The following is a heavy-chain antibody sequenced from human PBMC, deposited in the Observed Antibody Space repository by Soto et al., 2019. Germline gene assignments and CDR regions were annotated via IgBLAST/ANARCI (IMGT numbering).Heavy chain of an antibody. CDR3: EKGKQLANFDY. D-gene: IGHD6-6*01. V-gene: IGHV3-23*01. CDR1: GFTFSSYA. CDR2: ISGSGGST. J-gene: IGHJ4*02. Sequence: EVQLLESGGGLVQPGGSLRLSCAASGFTFSSYAMSWVRQAPGKGLEWVSAISGSGGSTYYADSVKGRFNISRDNSKNTLYLQMNSLRAEATAVYYCEKGKQLANFDYLGQGTLVTVSS.